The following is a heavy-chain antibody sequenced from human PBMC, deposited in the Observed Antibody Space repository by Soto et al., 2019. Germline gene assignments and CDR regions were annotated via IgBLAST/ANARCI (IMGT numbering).Heavy chain of an antibody. Sequence: GGSLRLSCAASGFTFSSYGMHWVRQSPGKGLEWVAVISYDGSNKYYADSVKGRFTISRDNSKNTLYLQMNSLRAEDTAVYYCAKECDTGFYYYYGMDVWGQGTTVTVS. D-gene: IGHD3-9*01. CDR2: ISYDGSNK. CDR1: GFTFSSYG. CDR3: AKECDTGFYYYYGMDV. V-gene: IGHV3-30*18. J-gene: IGHJ6*02.